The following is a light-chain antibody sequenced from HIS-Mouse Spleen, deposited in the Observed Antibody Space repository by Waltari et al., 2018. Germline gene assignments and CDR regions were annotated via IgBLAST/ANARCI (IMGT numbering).Light chain of an antibody. CDR1: SSDVGGYNY. Sequence: QSALTQPRSVSGSPGQSVTIPCTGTSSDVGGYNYLPWYQQHPGKAPKLLFYDFSKRPSGVPDRFSGSKSGNTASLTISGIQAEDEADYYCCSYAGSYPVVFGGGTKLTVL. CDR3: CSYAGSYPVV. CDR2: DFS. V-gene: IGLV2-11*01. J-gene: IGLJ2*01.